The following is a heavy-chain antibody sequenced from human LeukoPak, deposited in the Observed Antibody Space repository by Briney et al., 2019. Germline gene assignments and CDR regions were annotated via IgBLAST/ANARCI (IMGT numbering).Heavy chain of an antibody. CDR3: SSRISITMVRGAHDY. Sequence: SETLSLTCAVYGGSFSGYYWSWIRQPPGKGLEWIGEINHSGSTNYNPSLKSRVTISVDTSKNQFSLKLSSVTAADTAVYYCSSRISITMVRGAHDYWGQGTLVTVSS. D-gene: IGHD3-10*01. CDR1: GGSFSGYY. J-gene: IGHJ4*02. V-gene: IGHV4-34*01. CDR2: INHSGST.